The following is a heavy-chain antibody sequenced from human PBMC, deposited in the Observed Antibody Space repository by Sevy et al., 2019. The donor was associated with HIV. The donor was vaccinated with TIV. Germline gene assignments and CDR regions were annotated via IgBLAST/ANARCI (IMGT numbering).Heavy chain of an antibody. V-gene: IGHV3-23*01. CDR2: ISASDSSGCGHMT. D-gene: IGHD4-17*01. J-gene: IGHJ4*02. Sequence: GGSLRLSCAASGFRFNSFGSYGFSWVRQAPGKGLEWVAGISASDSSGCGHMTYYADSVKGRFVISRDNSGDNLYLQMRSLRGEDTAVYYCAKINTLYADYRDYWGQGTQVTVSS. CDR3: AKINTLYADYRDY. CDR1: GFRFNSFGSYG.